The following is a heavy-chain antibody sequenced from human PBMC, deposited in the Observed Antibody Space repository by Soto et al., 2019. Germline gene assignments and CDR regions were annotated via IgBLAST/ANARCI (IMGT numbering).Heavy chain of an antibody. CDR2: ISGSGGNT. CDR3: AKSKLGDFWPVGGDV. V-gene: IGHV3-23*01. D-gene: IGHD3-3*01. CDR1: GFTFSSYA. J-gene: IGHJ6*02. Sequence: EVQLLESGGGLVQPGGSLRLSCAASGFTFSSYAMSWVRQAPGKGLEWVSAISGSGGNTYYADSVKGRFTISRDNSKNTLHLQMNSLRAEDTAVYYCAKSKLGDFWPVGGDVWGQGTTVTVSS.